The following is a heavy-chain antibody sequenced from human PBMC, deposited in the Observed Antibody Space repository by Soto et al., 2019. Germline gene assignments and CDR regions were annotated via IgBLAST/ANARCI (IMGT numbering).Heavy chain of an antibody. D-gene: IGHD4-17*01. J-gene: IGHJ4*02. V-gene: IGHV3-33*01. Sequence: GSLILSCAASGFPFISYGMHWARPAPGKGLEWVSVIWYDGSNKYYADSVKGRFTISRDNSKNTLYLQMNSLRAEDTAVYYWARPPYGGNYYFDDWGQGTLVTVYS. CDR3: ARPPYGGNYYFDD. CDR2: IWYDGSNK. CDR1: GFPFISYG.